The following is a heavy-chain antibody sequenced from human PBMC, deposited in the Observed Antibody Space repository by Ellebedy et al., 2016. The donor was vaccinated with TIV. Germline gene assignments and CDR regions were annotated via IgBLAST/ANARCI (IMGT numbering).Heavy chain of an antibody. V-gene: IGHV3-23*01. CDR3: AKGLTGDRGGWGWYFDL. J-gene: IGHJ2*01. Sequence: GESLKISCAASGFTFSRYAMSWVRQAPGKGLEWVSGISASGGSTYYGDSVKGRFSISRDSSKNTLYLQMNSLRVEDTAIYYCAKGLTGDRGGWGWYFDLWGRGTVVTVSS. CDR2: ISASGGST. CDR1: GFTFSRYA. D-gene: IGHD7-27*01.